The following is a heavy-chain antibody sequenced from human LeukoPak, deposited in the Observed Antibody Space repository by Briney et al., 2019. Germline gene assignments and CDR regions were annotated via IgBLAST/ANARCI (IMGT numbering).Heavy chain of an antibody. Sequence: PGGSLRLSCAASGFTFSSYWMSWVRQAPGKGLEWVANIKQDGSEKYYVDSVKGRFTISRDNSKNTLYLQMNSLRAEDTAVYYCARDPGRLVFDYWGQGTLVTVSS. J-gene: IGHJ4*02. CDR3: ARDPGRLVFDY. CDR1: GFTFSSYW. V-gene: IGHV3-7*01. D-gene: IGHD6-19*01. CDR2: IKQDGSEK.